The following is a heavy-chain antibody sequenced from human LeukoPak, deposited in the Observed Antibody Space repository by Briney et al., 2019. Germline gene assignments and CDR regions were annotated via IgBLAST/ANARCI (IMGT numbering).Heavy chain of an antibody. J-gene: IGHJ5*02. CDR3: ARHWTIGLRFDP. V-gene: IGHV4-39*01. CDR2: IYYSGST. D-gene: IGHD3/OR15-3a*01. CDR1: GGSISSSSYY. Sequence: SETLSLTCTVSGGSISSSSYYWGWLRQPPGKGLEWIVSIYYSGSTYYNPSLKSRVTISVDTSKNQFSLKLSSVTAADTAVYYCARHWTIGLRFDPWGQGTLVTVSS.